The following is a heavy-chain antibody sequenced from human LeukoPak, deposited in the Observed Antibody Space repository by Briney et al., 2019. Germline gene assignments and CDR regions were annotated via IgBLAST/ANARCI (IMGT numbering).Heavy chain of an antibody. V-gene: IGHV3-11*01. Sequence: PGGSLRLSCAGSGFTFRDHYMSWIRQPPGRGPEWVSYMSNNGYSIYYSASVKGRFTMSRDNGNSSLFLQMDSLRVEDTAVYYCARGKRIFDLWGQGILVAVSS. J-gene: IGHJ4*02. CDR3: ARGKRIFDL. CDR1: GFTFRDHY. CDR2: MSNNGYSI.